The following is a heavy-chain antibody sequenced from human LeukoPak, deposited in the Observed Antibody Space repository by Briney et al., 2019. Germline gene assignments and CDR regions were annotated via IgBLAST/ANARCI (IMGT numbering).Heavy chain of an antibody. V-gene: IGHV4-4*02. J-gene: IGHJ5*02. Sequence: SETLSLTCAVSGGSISSSNWWSWVRQPPGKGLEWIGEINHSGSTNYNPSLKSRVTISVDTSKNQFSLKLSSVTAADTAVYYCARECGGYDFWSGPYVWFDPWGQGTLVTVSS. CDR2: INHSGST. CDR1: GGSISSSNW. D-gene: IGHD3-3*01. CDR3: ARECGGYDFWSGPYVWFDP.